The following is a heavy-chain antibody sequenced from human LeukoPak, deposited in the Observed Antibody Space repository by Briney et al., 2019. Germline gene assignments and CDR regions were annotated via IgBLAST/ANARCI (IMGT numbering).Heavy chain of an antibody. Sequence: DPSETLSLTCSVSGDSISTYYWTWIRQPAGKGLEWIGRIYISGTPNHNPSLRGRVTMSIDTSMNQFSLKLTSVTAADTAVYYCAREKMTTITTIDYWGHGTLVTVSS. CDR3: AREKMTTITTIDY. CDR1: GDSISTYY. D-gene: IGHD4-11*01. CDR2: IYISGTP. J-gene: IGHJ4*01. V-gene: IGHV4-4*07.